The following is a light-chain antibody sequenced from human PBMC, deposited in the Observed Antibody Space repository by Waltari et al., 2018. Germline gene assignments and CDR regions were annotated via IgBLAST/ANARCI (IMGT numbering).Light chain of an antibody. J-gene: IGKJ1*01. Sequence: DLEMTQAPSSLSASVGDRVTITCRASQSIGGNLNWYQQTPGRAPKVLIYAASSVQSGVPSRFSGRGTGTDFTLTISSLQPEDFATYYCQQSYSTPWTFGQGTKVEIK. CDR2: AAS. V-gene: IGKV1-39*01. CDR1: QSIGGN. CDR3: QQSYSTPWT.